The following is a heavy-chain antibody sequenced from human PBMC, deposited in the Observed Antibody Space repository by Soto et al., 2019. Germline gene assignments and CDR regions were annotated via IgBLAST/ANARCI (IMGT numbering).Heavy chain of an antibody. CDR3: ARSVLRYFDWTPTHAYYFDY. J-gene: IGHJ4*02. CDR2: FNAGNGNT. D-gene: IGHD3-9*01. Sequence: ASVKASCKASGYTFTSSAMHWVIQAPGQRLEWMGWFNAGNGNTKHSQKFQGRFTITRDTSASTAYMELSSLRSEDTAVYYCARSVLRYFDWTPTHAYYFDYWGQGTLVTVSS. V-gene: IGHV1-3*01. CDR1: GYTFTSSA.